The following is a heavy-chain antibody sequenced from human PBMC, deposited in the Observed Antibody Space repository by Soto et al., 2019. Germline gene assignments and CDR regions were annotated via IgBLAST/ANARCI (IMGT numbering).Heavy chain of an antibody. CDR1: GFSLSTSGVG. CDR2: MYWDGDM. J-gene: IGHJ6*02. Sequence: QITLKESGPTLVKPTQTLTVTCSFSGFSLSTSGVGVAWIRQPPGKALEWLALMYWDGDMRFSPFLKSRLTIIKDTSENQVVLTLRNMDPVDTGTYYCAHKGGRGAAMDVWGQGTTVTVSS. CDR3: AHKGGRGAAMDV. D-gene: IGHD2-15*01. V-gene: IGHV2-5*02.